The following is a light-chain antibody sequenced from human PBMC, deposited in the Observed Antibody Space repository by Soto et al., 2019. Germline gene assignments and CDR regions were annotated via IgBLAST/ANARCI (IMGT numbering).Light chain of an antibody. J-gene: IGLJ3*02. Sequence: QSVLTQPPSVSGSTGQSVTIFCTGTGSDVGSYNRVSWYQQPPGTAPKLVIYEVTNRPSGVPDRFSGSKFGNRASLTISGLQAEDEADYYCSSYTSSSTLVFGGGTKVTVL. CDR1: GSDVGSYNR. V-gene: IGLV2-18*02. CDR2: EVT. CDR3: SSYTSSSTLV.